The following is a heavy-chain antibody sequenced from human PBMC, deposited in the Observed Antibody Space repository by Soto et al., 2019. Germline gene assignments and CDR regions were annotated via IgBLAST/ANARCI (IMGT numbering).Heavy chain of an antibody. D-gene: IGHD4-17*01. V-gene: IGHV3-53*04. CDR3: ATFYDYGDLDAFDI. J-gene: IGHJ3*02. Sequence: GGSMSLSWAASGFTVSNNYRSWVRQTPGKGLEWVSVIYSGGSTYYADSVKGRFTISRHNSKNTLYLQMNSLRAEDTAVYYCATFYDYGDLDAFDIWGQGTMVTVSS. CDR1: GFTVSNNY. CDR2: IYSGGST.